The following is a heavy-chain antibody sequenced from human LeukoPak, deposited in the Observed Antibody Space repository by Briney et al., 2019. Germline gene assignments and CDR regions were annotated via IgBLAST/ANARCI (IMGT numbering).Heavy chain of an antibody. CDR2: INHSGST. D-gene: IGHD3-22*01. V-gene: IGHV4-34*01. CDR1: GGSFSGYY. J-gene: IGHJ4*02. CDR3: ARVTGGYLVDY. Sequence: SETLSLTCAVYGGSFSGYYWSWIRQPPGKGLEWIGEINHSGSTNYNPSLKSRVTISVDTSKNQFSLKLSSVTAADTAVYYCARVTGGYLVDYWGQGTLVTVSS.